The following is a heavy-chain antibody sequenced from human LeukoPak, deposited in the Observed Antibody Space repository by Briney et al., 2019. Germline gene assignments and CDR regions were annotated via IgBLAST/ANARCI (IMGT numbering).Heavy chain of an antibody. Sequence: SETLSLTCAVYGGSFSGYYWSWVRQPPGKGLEWIGEINHSGSTNYNPSLKSRVTISVDTSKNQFSLKLRSVTAADTAVYYCARGTFLSDIVVVVAATFDYWGQGTLVTVSS. V-gene: IGHV4-34*01. CDR2: INHSGST. CDR1: GGSFSGYY. CDR3: ARGTFLSDIVVVVAATFDY. D-gene: IGHD2-15*01. J-gene: IGHJ4*02.